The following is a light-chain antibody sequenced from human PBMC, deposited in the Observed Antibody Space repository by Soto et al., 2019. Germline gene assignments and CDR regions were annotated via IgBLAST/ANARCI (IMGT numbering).Light chain of an antibody. CDR3: QQYGSATPWT. CDR2: GAS. V-gene: IGKV3-20*01. J-gene: IGKJ1*01. CDR1: QSVSSSY. Sequence: EIVLTQSPGTLSLSPGERATLSCRASQSVSSSYLAWYQQKPGQAPRLLIYGASSRATGIPDRFSGSGSGTDFTLTISTLEHEDSEVSLCQQYGSATPWTFGQGTKVDTK.